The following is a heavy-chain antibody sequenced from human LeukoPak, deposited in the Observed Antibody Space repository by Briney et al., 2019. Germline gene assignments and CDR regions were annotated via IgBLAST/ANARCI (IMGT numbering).Heavy chain of an antibody. CDR3: ARDQSITMINWFDP. Sequence: SVKVSCKASGGTFSSYAISWVRQAPGQGLEWMGRIIPILGIANYAQKFQGRVTITADKSTSTAYTELSSLRSEDTAVYYCARDQSITMINWFDPWGQGTLVTVSS. CDR2: IIPILGIA. V-gene: IGHV1-69*04. D-gene: IGHD3-22*01. J-gene: IGHJ5*02. CDR1: GGTFSSYA.